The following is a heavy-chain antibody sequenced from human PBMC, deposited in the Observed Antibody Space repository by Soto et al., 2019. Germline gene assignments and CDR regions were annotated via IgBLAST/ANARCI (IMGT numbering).Heavy chain of an antibody. Sequence: PGGSLRLSCAASGFSFSSYWMHWVRQVPGKGLEWVSAISGSGGSTYYADSVKGRFTISRDNSKNTLYLQMNSLRAEDTAVYYCAKGLLRYYGMDVWGQGTTVTVSS. CDR3: AKGLLRYYGMDV. J-gene: IGHJ6*02. V-gene: IGHV3-23*01. CDR2: ISGSGGST. D-gene: IGHD4-17*01. CDR1: GFSFSSYW.